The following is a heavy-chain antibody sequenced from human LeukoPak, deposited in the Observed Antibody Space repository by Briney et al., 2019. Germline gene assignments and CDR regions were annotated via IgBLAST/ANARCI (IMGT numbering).Heavy chain of an antibody. D-gene: IGHD1-26*01. CDR2: IYYSGST. CDR3: AREGANSENFDY. J-gene: IGHJ4*02. V-gene: IGHV4-59*01. CDR1: VGSISSYY. Sequence: SETLSLTFIVSVGSISSYYWSWIRPPPGKGLEWIGYIYYSGSTNYNPSLKSRATMSVDTSKNQFSLKLSSVPAADTAVYYCAREGANSENFDYWGQGTLVTVSS.